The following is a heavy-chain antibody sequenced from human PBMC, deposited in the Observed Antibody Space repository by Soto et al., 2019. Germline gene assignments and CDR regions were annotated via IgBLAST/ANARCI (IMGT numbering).Heavy chain of an antibody. D-gene: IGHD6-19*01. CDR2: ISTKFYGETK. CDR1: GFNFGDYA. J-gene: IGHJ4*02. Sequence: PGGSLRLSCTASGFNFGDYAMSWVRQAPGKGLEWVGFISTKFYGETKEYGASVKGRFSISRDNSKGIAYLQMNSLKTEDTGVYYCTRLLGSGWFFDQWGQGTLVTVSS. CDR3: TRLLGSGWFFDQ. V-gene: IGHV3-49*04.